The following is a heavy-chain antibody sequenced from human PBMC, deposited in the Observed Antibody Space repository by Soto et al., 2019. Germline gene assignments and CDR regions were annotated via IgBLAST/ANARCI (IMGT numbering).Heavy chain of an antibody. J-gene: IGHJ5*02. CDR1: GGSISSGGYS. CDR2: IYHSGST. Sequence: PSETLSLTCAVSGGSISSGGYSWSWIRQPPGKGLEWIGYIYHSGSTYYNPSLKSRVTISVDRSKDQFSLKLSSVTAADTAVYYCARQYRTVTTGWFDPWGQGTLVTVSS. CDR3: ARQYRTVTTGWFDP. D-gene: IGHD4-17*01. V-gene: IGHV4-30-2*01.